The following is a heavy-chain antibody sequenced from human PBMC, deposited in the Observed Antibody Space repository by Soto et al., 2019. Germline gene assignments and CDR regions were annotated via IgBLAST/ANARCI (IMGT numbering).Heavy chain of an antibody. CDR2: ISGSGGST. J-gene: IGHJ5*02. CDR3: AKSSDDYVWGSYRYTT. CDR1: GFTFSSYA. V-gene: IGHV3-23*01. Sequence: GGSLRLSCAASGFTFSSYAMSWVRQAPGKGLEWVSAISGSGGSTYYADSVKGRFTISRDNSKNTLYLQMNSLRAEDTAVYYCAKSSDDYVWGSYRYTTWGQGTLVTVSS. D-gene: IGHD3-16*02.